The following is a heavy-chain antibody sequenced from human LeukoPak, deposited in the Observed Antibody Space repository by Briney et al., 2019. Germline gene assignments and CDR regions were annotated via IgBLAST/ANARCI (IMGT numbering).Heavy chain of an antibody. CDR3: ARRRRGYSYGYNYFDY. CDR2: INHSGST. D-gene: IGHD5-18*01. J-gene: IGHJ4*02. Sequence: SETLSLTCAVYGGSFSGYYWSWIRQPPGKGLEWIGEINHSGSTNYNPSLKSRVTISVDTSKDQFSLKLSSVTAADTAVYYCARRRRGYSYGYNYFDYWGQGTLVTVSS. V-gene: IGHV4-34*01. CDR1: GGSFSGYY.